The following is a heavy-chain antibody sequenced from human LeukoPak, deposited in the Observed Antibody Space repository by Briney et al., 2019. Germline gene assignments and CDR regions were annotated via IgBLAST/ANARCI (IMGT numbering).Heavy chain of an antibody. Sequence: PGGSLRLSCAASGFTFGSYAMSWVRQAPGKGLEWVSAITESGGGTYNADPVKGRFTISRDNSKKTLFLQMNSLRAEDTAIYYCAKGSAAGRPYYFDYWGQGTLVTVSS. J-gene: IGHJ4*02. CDR2: ITESGGGT. V-gene: IGHV3-23*01. D-gene: IGHD6-25*01. CDR1: GFTFGSYA. CDR3: AKGSAAGRPYYFDY.